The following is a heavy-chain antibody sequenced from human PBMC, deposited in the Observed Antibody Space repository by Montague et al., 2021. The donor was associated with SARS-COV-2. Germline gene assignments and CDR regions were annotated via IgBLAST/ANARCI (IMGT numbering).Heavy chain of an antibody. CDR1: GGSVRSSNFY. J-gene: IGHJ2*01. CDR3: ARHPPGDYDRSGIYKLYWYFDV. Sequence: SETLSLTCTVSGGSVRSSNFYWGWIRQPPGKGLEWIGSIYYSGINYDSLSLKSRVTISVDTTKNQFSLKLNSVTAADTAVYYCARHPPGDYDRSGIYKLYWYFDVWGRGTLVTGSS. D-gene: IGHD3-22*01. CDR2: IYYSGIN. V-gene: IGHV4-39*01.